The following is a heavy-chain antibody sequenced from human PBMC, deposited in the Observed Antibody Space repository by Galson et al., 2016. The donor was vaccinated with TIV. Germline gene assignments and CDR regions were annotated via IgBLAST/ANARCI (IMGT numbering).Heavy chain of an antibody. CDR1: GFTFRDYA. V-gene: IGHV3-23*01. D-gene: IGHD3-3*01. CDR2: ISATGGST. J-gene: IGHJ6*02. CDR3: AKTIDVSGVLINYFYYGMDC. Sequence: SLRLSCAASGFTFRDYATHWVRQAPGKGLEWVASISATGGSTFYTGSVKGRFTVSRDNSNDHLSLQMSRLRAEDTAVYYCAKTIDVSGVLINYFYYGMDCWGHGTTVTVSS.